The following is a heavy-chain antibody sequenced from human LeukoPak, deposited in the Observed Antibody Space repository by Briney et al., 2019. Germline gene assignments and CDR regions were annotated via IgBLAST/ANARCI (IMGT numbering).Heavy chain of an antibody. V-gene: IGHV1-3*01. D-gene: IGHD4-23*01. CDR2: INAGNGNT. CDR3: ARDGERDYGGIAPEYFQH. CDR1: GYTFTSYA. J-gene: IGHJ1*01. Sequence: ASVKVSCKASGYTFTSYAMHWVRQAPGQRLEWMGWINAGNGNTKYSQKFQGRVTITRDTSASTAYMELSSLRSEDAAVYYCARDGERDYGGIAPEYFQHWGQGTLVTVSS.